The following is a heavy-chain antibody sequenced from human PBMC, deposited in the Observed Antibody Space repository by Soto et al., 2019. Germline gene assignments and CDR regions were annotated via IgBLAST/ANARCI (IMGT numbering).Heavy chain of an antibody. CDR1: GGSISSYY. CDR2: IYSSGST. CDR3: ARDRAVIGNDSWFDP. V-gene: IGHV4-4*07. J-gene: IGHJ5*02. D-gene: IGHD1-20*01. Sequence: SETLSLTCTVSGGSISSYYWSWIRQPAGKGLEWIGRIYSSGSTNYNPSLKSRVTMSVDTSKNQFSLKLTSVTAADTAVYYCARDRAVIGNDSWFDPWGQGTLVPVSS.